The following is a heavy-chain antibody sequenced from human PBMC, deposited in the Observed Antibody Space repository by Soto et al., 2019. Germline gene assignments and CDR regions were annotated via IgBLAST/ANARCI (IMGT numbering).Heavy chain of an antibody. J-gene: IGHJ6*02. V-gene: IGHV5-51*01. CDR1: GYSFTSYW. CDR3: ARDVIAAAPPYYYYGMDV. CDR2: IYPGDSDT. D-gene: IGHD6-25*01. Sequence: VESLKISCNGSGYSFTSYWIGWVRQMPWKGLEWMGIIYPGDSDTRYSPSFQGQVTISADKSISTAYLQWSSLKASDTAMYYCARDVIAAAPPYYYYGMDVWGQGTTVTVS.